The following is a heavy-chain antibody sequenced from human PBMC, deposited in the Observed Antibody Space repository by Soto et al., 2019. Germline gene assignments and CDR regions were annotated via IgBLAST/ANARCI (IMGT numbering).Heavy chain of an antibody. Sequence: SETLSLTCAVSGYSISSGYYWGWIRQPPGKGLEWIGSIYHIGSTYYNPSLKSRVTISVDTSKNQFSLKLSSVTAADTAVYYCERQQGAAALDYWGQGTPVTVSS. V-gene: IGHV4-38-2*01. D-gene: IGHD6-13*01. CDR3: ERQQGAAALDY. J-gene: IGHJ4*02. CDR1: GYSISSGYY. CDR2: IYHIGST.